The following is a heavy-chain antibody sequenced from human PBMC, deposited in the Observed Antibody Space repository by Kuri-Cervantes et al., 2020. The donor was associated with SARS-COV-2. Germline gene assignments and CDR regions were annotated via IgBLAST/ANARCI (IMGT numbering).Heavy chain of an antibody. Sequence: GESLKISCAASGFTFTNYAMHWVRQAPGKGLEWVAVISSDGRSKNYADSVEGRFTISRDNSKNTLYLQMNSLRAEDTAVYYCAKDLGIVVVVAADGRFDPWGQGTLVTVSS. CDR1: GFTFTNYA. D-gene: IGHD2-15*01. CDR2: ISSDGRSK. V-gene: IGHV3-30*07. J-gene: IGHJ5*02. CDR3: AKDLGIVVVVAADGRFDP.